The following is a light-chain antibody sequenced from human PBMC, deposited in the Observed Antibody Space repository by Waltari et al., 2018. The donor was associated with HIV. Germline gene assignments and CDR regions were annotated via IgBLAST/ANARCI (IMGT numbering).Light chain of an antibody. CDR3: ESADSSLWV. J-gene: IGLJ3*02. V-gene: IGLV3-25*03. CDR1: ALPKLY. Sequence: SYALTQPPSASVSPGQTARITCSGDALPKLYAYWYQQKAGQAPVLVIYKDSERPSGIPERFSGSSSGTTVTLTISGVQAEDEADYYCESADSSLWVFGGGTKLTVL. CDR2: KDS.